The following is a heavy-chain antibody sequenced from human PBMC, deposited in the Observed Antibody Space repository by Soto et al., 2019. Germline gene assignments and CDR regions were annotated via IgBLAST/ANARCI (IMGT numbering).Heavy chain of an antibody. J-gene: IGHJ5*02. CDR2: IYYTGST. Sequence: SETLSLTCPVSGASITSGAYYWTWVRQHPVKGREWIGHIYYTGSTYYNPSLKSRLNISLDTSKNQFSLQLESMTAADTAIYYCPRVSRFDPGGQGTLVNVSS. CDR3: PRVSRFDP. V-gene: IGHV4-31*03. CDR1: GASITSGAYY.